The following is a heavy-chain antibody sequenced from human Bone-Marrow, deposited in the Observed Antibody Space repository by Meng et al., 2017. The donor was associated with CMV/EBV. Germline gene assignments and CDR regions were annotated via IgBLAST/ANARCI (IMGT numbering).Heavy chain of an antibody. V-gene: IGHV4-59*01. Sequence: SETLSPTCTVSRGSNSHYYWSWIRQPPGKGLEWIGYIYYSGITNYNPSLKSRVTISVDTSKNQFSLRLSSVTTADTAVYYCARTTASGWYYFDYWGQGTLVTVSS. J-gene: IGHJ4*02. CDR3: ARTTASGWYYFDY. D-gene: IGHD6-19*01. CDR2: IYYSGIT. CDR1: RGSNSHYY.